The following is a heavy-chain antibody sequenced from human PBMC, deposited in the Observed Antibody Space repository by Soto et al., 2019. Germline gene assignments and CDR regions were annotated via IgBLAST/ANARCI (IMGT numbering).Heavy chain of an antibody. J-gene: IGHJ6*02. CDR2: ISAYNGNT. V-gene: IGHV1-18*01. Sequence: ASVKVSCKASGYTFTSYAMHWVRQAPGQGLEWMGWISAYNGNTNYAQKLQGRVTMTTDTSTSTAYMELRSLRSDDTAVYYCARDPPVVTANPYYYGMDVWGQGTTVTVSS. CDR1: GYTFTSYA. CDR3: ARDPPVVTANPYYYGMDV. D-gene: IGHD2-21*02.